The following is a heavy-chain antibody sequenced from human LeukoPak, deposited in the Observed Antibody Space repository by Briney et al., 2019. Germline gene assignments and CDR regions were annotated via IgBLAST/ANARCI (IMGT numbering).Heavy chain of an antibody. CDR3: ARHASPRYHFDS. V-gene: IGHV4-59*08. Sequence: SGTLSLTCTVSGASVGSYYWSWIRQPPGKGLEWIGCIYLSGSTTFNPSLKSRVTISIDMSKNRFSLNLSSVTAVDTALYYCARHASPRYHFDSWGQGTLVTVSS. J-gene: IGHJ4*02. D-gene: IGHD1-26*01. CDR2: IYLSGST. CDR1: GASVGSYY.